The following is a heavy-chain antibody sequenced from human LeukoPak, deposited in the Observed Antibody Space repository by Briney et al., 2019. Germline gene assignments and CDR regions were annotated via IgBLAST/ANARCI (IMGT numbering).Heavy chain of an antibody. CDR2: ISSSSSYI. Sequence: GGPLRLSCAASGFTFSSYSMNWVRQAPGKGLEWVSSISSSSSYIYYADSVKGRFTISRDNAKNSLYLQMNSLRAEDTAVYYCARGDYGRHYFDYWGQGTLVTVSS. J-gene: IGHJ4*02. CDR1: GFTFSSYS. V-gene: IGHV3-21*01. D-gene: IGHD4-17*01. CDR3: ARGDYGRHYFDY.